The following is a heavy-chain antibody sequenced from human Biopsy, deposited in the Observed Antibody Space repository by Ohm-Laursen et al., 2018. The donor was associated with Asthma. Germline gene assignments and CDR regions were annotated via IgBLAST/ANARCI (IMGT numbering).Heavy chain of an antibody. CDR1: GFSFSNFA. J-gene: IGHJ3*02. CDR2: ISKDASTQ. D-gene: IGHD1-1*01. V-gene: IGHV3-30*01. Sequence: SLRLSCSASGFSFSNFAIHWVRQAPGKGLEWVGVISKDASTQDYADSVEGRFTMARDNSKNTLDLQMNSLREEDTAVYYCVRDGTDDAFDIWGQGTVVSVSS. CDR3: VRDGTDDAFDI.